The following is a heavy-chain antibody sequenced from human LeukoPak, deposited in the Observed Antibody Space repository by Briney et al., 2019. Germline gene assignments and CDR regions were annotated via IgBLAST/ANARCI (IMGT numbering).Heavy chain of an antibody. CDR1: GGTFSSYA. J-gene: IGHJ6*03. CDR3: ARAPISSSWYFYYYYMDV. D-gene: IGHD6-13*01. V-gene: IGHV1-69*06. CDR2: IIPIFGTA. Sequence: ASVKVSCKASGGTFSSYAISWVRQAPGQGLEWMGGIIPIFGTANYAQKFQGRVTITADKSTSTAYMELSSLRSEDTAVYYCARAPISSSWYFYYYYMDVWGKGTTVTVSS.